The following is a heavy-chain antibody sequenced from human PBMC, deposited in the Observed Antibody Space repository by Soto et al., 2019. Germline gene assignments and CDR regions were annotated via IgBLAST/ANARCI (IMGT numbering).Heavy chain of an antibody. V-gene: IGHV3-7*04. CDR1: GFTFLSHS. CDR2: IRQDGSEI. CDR3: AREVVVSRGASYFGY. D-gene: IGHD2-2*01. J-gene: IGHJ4*03. Sequence: SLNLSSSAYGFTFLSHSLTWVRQAPGKGLEWVANIRQDGSEINYVDSVKGRFTISRDNTKNSLYLQMNSLRAEDTAIYYCAREVVVSRGASYFGYWG.